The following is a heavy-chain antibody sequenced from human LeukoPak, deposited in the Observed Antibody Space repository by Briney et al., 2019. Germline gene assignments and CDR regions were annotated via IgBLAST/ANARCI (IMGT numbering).Heavy chain of an antibody. V-gene: IGHV1-8*01. J-gene: IGHJ3*02. D-gene: IGHD6-13*01. CDR2: MNPNSGNT. Sequence: FXXXDINXXRQATGQGLEWMGWMNPNSGNTGYAQKFQGRVTMTRNTSISTAYMELSSLRSEDTAVYYCARHGSSSAFDIWGQGTMVTVSS. CDR3: ARHGSSSAFDI. CDR1: FXXXD.